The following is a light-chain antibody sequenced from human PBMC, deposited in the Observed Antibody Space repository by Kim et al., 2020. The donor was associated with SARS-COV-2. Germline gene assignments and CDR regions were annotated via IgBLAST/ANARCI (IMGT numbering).Light chain of an antibody. Sequence: EIVLTQSPGILSLSPGERATLSCRASQSVTNRYVAWYQQKSGRTPRLLIYAASSRATGIPDRFSGSGSGTDYTLSITRLEPDDFAVYYCQQYGNSPVTFGQGTKVDIK. CDR3: QQYGNSPVT. V-gene: IGKV3-20*01. CDR2: AAS. J-gene: IGKJ1*01. CDR1: QSVTNRY.